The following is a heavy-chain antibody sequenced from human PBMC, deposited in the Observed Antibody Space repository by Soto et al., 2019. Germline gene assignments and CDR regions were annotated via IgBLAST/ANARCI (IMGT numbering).Heavy chain of an antibody. J-gene: IGHJ3*02. D-gene: IGHD6-13*01. CDR1: GGSISSGGYS. CDR3: ARLTDIAAAGMGAFDI. Sequence: SETLSLTCAVSGGSISSGGYSWSWIRQPPGKGLEWIGYIYYSGSTNYNPSLKSRVTISVDTSKNQFSLKLSSVTAADTAVYYCARLTDIAAAGMGAFDIWGQGTMVTVSS. V-gene: IGHV4-61*08. CDR2: IYYSGST.